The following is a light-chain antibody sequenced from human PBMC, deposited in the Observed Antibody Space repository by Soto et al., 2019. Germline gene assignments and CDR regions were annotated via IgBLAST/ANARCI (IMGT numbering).Light chain of an antibody. CDR3: HSYARGTLV. V-gene: IGLV2-14*01. CDR1: SSDVGGYNY. CDR2: EVS. J-gene: IGLJ3*02. Sequence: QSALTQPASVSGSPGQSITISCTGTSSDVGGYNYVSWYQQHPGKAPKLMIYEVSNRPSGVSNRFSGSKSGNTASLTISGLQAEDEADYYCHSYARGTLVFGGGTKLTVL.